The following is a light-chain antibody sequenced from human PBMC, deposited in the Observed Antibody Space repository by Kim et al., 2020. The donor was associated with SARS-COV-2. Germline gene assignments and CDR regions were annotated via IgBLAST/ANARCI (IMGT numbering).Light chain of an antibody. CDR2: GAS. V-gene: IGKV1-12*01. CDR3: QSANSVPPWA. J-gene: IGKJ1*01. Sequence: DIQMIQSPSSVSASVGDRLTITCRASQDISNWLAWYQQKPGRAPKLLIYGASSLHGGVPSRFSASGSGTYFTPSITGLQPEDFATYYCQSANSVPPWAFGQGTKVDIK. CDR1: QDISNW.